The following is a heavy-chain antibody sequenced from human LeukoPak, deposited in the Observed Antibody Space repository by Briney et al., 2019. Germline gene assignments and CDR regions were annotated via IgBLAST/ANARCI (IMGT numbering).Heavy chain of an antibody. V-gene: IGHV4-59*01. D-gene: IGHD3-9*01. J-gene: IGHJ4*02. CDR2: IYYSGST. CDR1: GGSISSYY. Sequence: NTSETLSLTCTVSGGSISSYYWSWIRQPPGKGLEWIGCIYYSGSTNYNPSLKSRVTISVDTSKNQFSLKLRSVTAADTAVYYCARVTGYTIEDYFDYWGQGTLVTVSS. CDR3: ARVTGYTIEDYFDY.